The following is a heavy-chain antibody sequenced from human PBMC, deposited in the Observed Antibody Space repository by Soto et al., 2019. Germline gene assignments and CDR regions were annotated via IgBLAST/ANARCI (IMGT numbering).Heavy chain of an antibody. D-gene: IGHD6-6*01. CDR3: ARVGSSFGYYYGMDV. Sequence: QPGGSLRLSCAASGFTFSSYAMHWVRQAPGKGLEWVAVISYDGSNKYYADSVKGRFTISRDNSKNTLYLQMNSLRAEDTAVYYCARVGSSFGYYYGMDVWGQGTTVTVSS. CDR1: GFTFSSYA. V-gene: IGHV3-30-3*01. CDR2: ISYDGSNK. J-gene: IGHJ6*02.